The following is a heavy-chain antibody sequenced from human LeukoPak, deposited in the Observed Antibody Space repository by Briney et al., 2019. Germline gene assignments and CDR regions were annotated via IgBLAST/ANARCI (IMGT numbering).Heavy chain of an antibody. CDR1: GFTFSSYG. Sequence: QTGGSLRLSCAASGFTFSSYGMHWVRQAPGKGLEWVAFIRYDGSNKYYADSVKGRFTISRDNSKNTLYLQMNSLRAEDTAVYYCAKDNRDYDYVWGSYPIWGQGTMVTVSS. D-gene: IGHD3-16*02. V-gene: IGHV3-30*02. J-gene: IGHJ3*02. CDR3: AKDNRDYDYVWGSYPI. CDR2: IRYDGSNK.